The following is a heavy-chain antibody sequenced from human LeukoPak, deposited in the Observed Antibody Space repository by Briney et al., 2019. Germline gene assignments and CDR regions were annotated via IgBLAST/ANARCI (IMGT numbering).Heavy chain of an antibody. Sequence: ASVKVSCKASGYTFTSYGISWVRQAPGQGLEWMGWISAYNGNTNYAQKLQGRVTMTTDTSTSTAYMELRSLRSDDTAVYYCAREEHYQKWGDAFDIWGQGTMVTVSS. CDR2: ISAYNGNT. J-gene: IGHJ3*02. CDR3: AREEHYQKWGDAFDI. CDR1: GYTFTSYG. D-gene: IGHD3-3*02. V-gene: IGHV1-18*01.